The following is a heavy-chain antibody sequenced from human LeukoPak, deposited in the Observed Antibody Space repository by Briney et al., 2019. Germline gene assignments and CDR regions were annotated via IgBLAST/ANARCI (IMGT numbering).Heavy chain of an antibody. D-gene: IGHD6-19*01. J-gene: IGHJ4*02. CDR1: GFTFSSCA. Sequence: GGSLRLSCAASGFTFSSCAMSWVRQAPGKGLEWVSAISGSGGSTYYADSVKGRFTISRDNSKNTLYLQMNSLRAEDTAVYYCAKADTGSSGWYSRAWFFDYWGQGTLVTVSS. V-gene: IGHV3-23*01. CDR3: AKADTGSSGWYSRAWFFDY. CDR2: ISGSGGST.